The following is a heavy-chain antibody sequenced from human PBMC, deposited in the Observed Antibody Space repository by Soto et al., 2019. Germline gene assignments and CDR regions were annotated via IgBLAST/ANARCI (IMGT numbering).Heavy chain of an antibody. V-gene: IGHV1-3*01. J-gene: IGHJ4*01. CDR3: ARELWLGESFRYYFDY. CDR2: INPASGKT. D-gene: IGHD3-10*01. CDR1: GYALTDDS. Sequence: ASVKGAWKGAGYALTDDSRGWGRQATGQRLEWMGWINPASGKTKYSQKFQGRVTITRDTSASTAYMELSSLTSEDTALYYCARELWLGESFRYYFDYWAQGTLVTVSS.